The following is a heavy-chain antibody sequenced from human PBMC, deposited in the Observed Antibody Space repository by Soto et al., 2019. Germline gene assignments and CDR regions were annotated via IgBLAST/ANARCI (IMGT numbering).Heavy chain of an antibody. J-gene: IGHJ5*02. D-gene: IGHD2-21*02. V-gene: IGHV4-30-2*01. CDR3: ARGSDGVWNWFDP. Sequence: SDSLALTCAVSGGCISSGVYSWSWIRQPPGQGLEWIGYIYNSGNTYYNPSLMSRVTISVDRSQNHFSLKLTSVTAADTAVYYCARGSDGVWNWFDPWGQGTQVTVSS. CDR2: IYNSGNT. CDR1: GGCISSGVYS.